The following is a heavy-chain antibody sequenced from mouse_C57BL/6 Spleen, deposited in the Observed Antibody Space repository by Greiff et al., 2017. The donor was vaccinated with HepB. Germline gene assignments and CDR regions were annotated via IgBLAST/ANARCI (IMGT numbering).Heavy chain of an antibody. Sequence: LVESGAELVKPGASVKISCKASGYAFSSYWMNWVKQRPGKGLEWIGQIYPGDGDTNYNGKFKGKATLTADKSSSTAYMQLSSLTSEDSAVCFCARHYSNYAFAYWGQGTLVTVSA. CDR1: GYAFSSYW. CDR2: IYPGDGDT. V-gene: IGHV1-80*01. D-gene: IGHD2-5*01. J-gene: IGHJ3*01. CDR3: ARHYSNYAFAY.